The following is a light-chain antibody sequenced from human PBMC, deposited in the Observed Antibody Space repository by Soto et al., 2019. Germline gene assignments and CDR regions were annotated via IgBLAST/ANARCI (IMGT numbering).Light chain of an antibody. J-gene: IGKJ4*01. CDR2: AAS. V-gene: IGKV1-6*01. CDR1: QGIRND. Sequence: AIQMTQSPSSLSASVGDRVTITCRACQGIRNDLGWYQQKPGKAPKLLIYAASSLQSGVPSRFSGSGSGTDFTLTISSLQPEDFATYYCLQDYNYPFTFGGGTKVEIQ. CDR3: LQDYNYPFT.